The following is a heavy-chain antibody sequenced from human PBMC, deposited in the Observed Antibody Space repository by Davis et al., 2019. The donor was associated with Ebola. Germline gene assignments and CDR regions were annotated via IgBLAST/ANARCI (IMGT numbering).Heavy chain of an antibody. V-gene: IGHV4-39*01. CDR2: IYYSGST. CDR1: GGSVSSGSYY. J-gene: IGHJ5*02. D-gene: IGHD6-19*01. Sequence: MPSETLSLTCTVSGGSVSSGSYYWGWIRQPPGKGLEWIGSIYYSGSTYYNPSLKSRVTISVDTSKNQFSLKLSSVTAADTAVYYCARLFASEWLDGFNWFDPWGQGTLVTVSS. CDR3: ARLFASEWLDGFNWFDP.